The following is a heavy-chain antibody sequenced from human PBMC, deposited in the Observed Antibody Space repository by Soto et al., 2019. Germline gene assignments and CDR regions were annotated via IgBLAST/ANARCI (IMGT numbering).Heavy chain of an antibody. CDR3: PIEGHGDWFDP. CDR1: GFTFSTYA. Sequence: QVHLVESGGGVVQPGRSLRLSCEASGFTFSTYAMHWVRQAPGKGLEWVATISDDGTNKYYADSVKGRFTISRDNSKDTLYLQMNSLRAEDTAVYYCPIEGHGDWFDPWGQGTLVTVSS. J-gene: IGHJ5*02. CDR2: ISDDGTNK. V-gene: IGHV3-30-3*01. D-gene: IGHD3-10*01.